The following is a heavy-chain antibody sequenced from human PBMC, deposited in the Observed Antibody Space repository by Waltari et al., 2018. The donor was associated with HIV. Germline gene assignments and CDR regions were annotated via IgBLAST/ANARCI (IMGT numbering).Heavy chain of an antibody. J-gene: IGHJ2*01. V-gene: IGHV3-74*01. CDR2: RNMDGTRI. CDR1: GFTFSNYW. Sequence: EVQLVESGGGLVQPGGSLRLSCATSGFTFSNYWMHWVRQAPGKGLVWVSRRNMDGTRISYADSVKGRFTTSRDNAKHTLYLQMNSLRDEDTAVYYCAREDFGAGNWFFDLWGRGTLVTVSS. CDR3: AREDFGAGNWFFDL. D-gene: IGHD3-3*01.